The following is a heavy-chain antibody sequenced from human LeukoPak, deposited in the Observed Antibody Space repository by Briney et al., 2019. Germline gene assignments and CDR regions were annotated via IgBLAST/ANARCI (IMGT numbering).Heavy chain of an antibody. CDR2: ISWNSGSI. D-gene: IGHD3-22*01. CDR3: AKVGNYYDSSGYFSHDAFDI. Sequence: GGSLRLSCAASGFIFDDYAMHWVRQAPGKGLEWVSGISWNSGSIGYADSVKGRFTISRDNAKNSLYLQMNSLRAEDTALYYCAKVGNYYDSSGYFSHDAFDIWGQGTMVTVSS. CDR1: GFIFDDYA. V-gene: IGHV3-9*01. J-gene: IGHJ3*02.